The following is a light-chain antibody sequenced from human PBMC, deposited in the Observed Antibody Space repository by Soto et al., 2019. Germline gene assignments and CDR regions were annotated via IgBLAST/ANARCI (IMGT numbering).Light chain of an antibody. V-gene: IGLV4-69*01. J-gene: IGLJ2*01. Sequence: QLVLTQSPSASASLGASVKLTCTLSSGHSNYAIAWHQQQSEKGPRYLMKLNSDGSHSKGAGIPDRFAGSSSGAERYLTISSRQSEDEADYYCQTWGSGIVVFGGGTKLTVL. CDR2: LNSDGSH. CDR1: SGHSNYA. CDR3: QTWGSGIVV.